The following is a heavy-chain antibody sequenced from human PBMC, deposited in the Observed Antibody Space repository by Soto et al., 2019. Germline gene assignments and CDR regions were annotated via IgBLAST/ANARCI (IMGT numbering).Heavy chain of an antibody. CDR2: ISSSSSYI. J-gene: IGHJ4*02. D-gene: IGHD6-19*01. CDR1: GFTFSSYS. V-gene: IGHV3-21*01. CDR3: AIGRRGWYLDY. Sequence: GALRLSCAASGFTFSSYSMNWVRQAPGKGLEWVSSISSSSSYIYYADSVKGRFTISRDNAKNSLYLQMNSLRAEDTAVYYCAIGRRGWYLDYWGQGTLVTVSS.